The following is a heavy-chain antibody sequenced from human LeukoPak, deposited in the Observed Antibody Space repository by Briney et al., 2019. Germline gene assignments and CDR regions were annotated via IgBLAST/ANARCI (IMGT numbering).Heavy chain of an antibody. CDR3: AKATVTTWYDAFDI. J-gene: IGHJ3*02. D-gene: IGHD4-17*01. CDR1: GFTFSSYA. Sequence: GGSLRLSCAASGFTFSSYAMSWVHQAPGKGLEWVSAISGSGDNTPYADSVRGRYIISRDNSKNTLYLQMNSLRAEDTAVYYCAKATVTTWYDAFDIWGQGTMVTVSS. V-gene: IGHV3-23*01. CDR2: ISGSGDNT.